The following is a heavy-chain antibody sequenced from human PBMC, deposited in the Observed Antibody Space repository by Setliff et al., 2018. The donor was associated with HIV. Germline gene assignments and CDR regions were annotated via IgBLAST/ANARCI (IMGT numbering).Heavy chain of an antibody. V-gene: IGHV4-61*02. Sequence: SETLSLTCTVSGDSIYSGSYYWSWIRQPAGKGLEWIGRMHTSGSSNYKPSLKSRVTISIDTSKNQLSLKLSSVTAADTAVYYCARVAATPYYYGMDVWGQGTKVTVSS. CDR3: ARVAATPYYYGMDV. CDR1: GDSIYSGSYY. D-gene: IGHD2-15*01. J-gene: IGHJ6*02. CDR2: MHTSGSS.